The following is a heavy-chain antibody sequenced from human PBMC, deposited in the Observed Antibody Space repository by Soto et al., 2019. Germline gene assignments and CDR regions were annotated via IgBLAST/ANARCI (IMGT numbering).Heavy chain of an antibody. CDR3: ARERQIAAAGTGNDAFDI. CDR1: GFTFSSYG. CDR2: IWYDGSNK. J-gene: IGHJ3*02. V-gene: IGHV3-33*01. Sequence: QVQLVESGGGVVQPGRFLRLSCAASGFTFSSYGMHWVRQAPGKGLEWVAVIWYDGSNKYYADSVKGRFTISRDNSKNTLYLQMNSLRAEDTAVYYCARERQIAAAGTGNDAFDIWGQGTMVTVSS. D-gene: IGHD6-13*01.